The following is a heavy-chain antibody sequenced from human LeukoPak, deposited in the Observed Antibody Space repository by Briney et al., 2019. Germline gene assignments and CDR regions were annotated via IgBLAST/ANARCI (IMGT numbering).Heavy chain of an antibody. D-gene: IGHD3-3*01. V-gene: IGHV1-3*01. CDR1: GFPFTSYA. CDR2: VNADNSNT. J-gene: IGHJ3*02. Sequence: GASVKVSCKASGFPFTSYAIHWVRQAPGQRLEWMGWVNADNSNTKYSQKFQGRVTMTRDTSISTAYMELSRLRSDDTAVYYCARFGTKIQLRFLEWSLSLDIWGQGTMVTVSS. CDR3: ARFGTKIQLRFLEWSLSLDI.